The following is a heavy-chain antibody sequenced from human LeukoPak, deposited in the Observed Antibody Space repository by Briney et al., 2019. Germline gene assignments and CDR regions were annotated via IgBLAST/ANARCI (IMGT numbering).Heavy chain of an antibody. Sequence: GESLKISCKGSGYTFTTYWSGWVRPMPGKLLELMGIIYPGDSDSRHTPSFQGQVSISADKSITTAYLQWSSLKASDTAMYYCATFGRGGDYWFDPWGQGTLVTVSS. J-gene: IGHJ5*02. CDR3: ATFGRGGDYWFDP. CDR2: IYPGDSDS. CDR1: GYTFTTYW. V-gene: IGHV5-51*01. D-gene: IGHD4-17*01.